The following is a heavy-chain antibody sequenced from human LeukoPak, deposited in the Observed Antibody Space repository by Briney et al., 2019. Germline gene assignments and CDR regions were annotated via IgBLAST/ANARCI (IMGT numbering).Heavy chain of an antibody. CDR1: GGSISSYY. Sequence: SETLSLTCTVSGGSISSYYWSWIRQPPGKGLEWIGYIYYSGSTNYNPSLKSRVTISVDTSKNQFSLKLSSVTAADTAVYYCARLYCGGDCYSEGAFDIWGQGTMVTVSS. J-gene: IGHJ3*02. V-gene: IGHV4-59*08. CDR2: IYYSGST. CDR3: ARLYCGGDCYSEGAFDI. D-gene: IGHD2-21*02.